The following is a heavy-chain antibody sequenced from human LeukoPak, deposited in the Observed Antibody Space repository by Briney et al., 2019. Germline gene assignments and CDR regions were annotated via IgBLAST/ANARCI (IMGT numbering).Heavy chain of an antibody. CDR3: ATLLGSTSC. J-gene: IGHJ4*02. D-gene: IGHD2-2*01. CDR2: ISYDGSNK. CDR1: GFTFSSYA. V-gene: IGHV3-30-3*01. Sequence: GKSLRLSCAASGFTFSSYAMHWVRQAPGKGLEWVAVISYDGSNKYYADSVKGRFTISRDNSKNTVNLQMNSLRPEDTAVYYCATLLGSTSCWGQGTLVTVSS.